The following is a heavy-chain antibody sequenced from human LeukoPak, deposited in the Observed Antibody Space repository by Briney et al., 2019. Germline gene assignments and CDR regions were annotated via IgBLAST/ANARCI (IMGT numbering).Heavy chain of an antibody. V-gene: IGHV1-2*02. D-gene: IGHD5-12*01. Sequence: GASVKVSCKASGYTFTGYYMHWVRQAPGQGLEWMGWINPNSGGTNYAQKFQGRVTMTRDTSISTAYMELSRLRSDDTAVYYCARGLIVATIMSALNYWGQGTLVTVSS. J-gene: IGHJ4*02. CDR3: ARGLIVATIMSALNY. CDR2: INPNSGGT. CDR1: GYTFTGYY.